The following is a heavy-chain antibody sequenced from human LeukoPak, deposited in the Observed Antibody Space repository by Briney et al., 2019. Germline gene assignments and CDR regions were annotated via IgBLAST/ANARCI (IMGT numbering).Heavy chain of an antibody. CDR3: ARCHQGATAYWYFDL. V-gene: IGHV4-4*07. CDR2: TYTSGST. D-gene: IGHD1-26*01. J-gene: IGHJ2*01. CDR1: GGSISSYY. Sequence: PSETLSLTCTVSGGSISSYYWSWIRQPAGKGLEWIGRTYTSGSTNYNPSLKSRVTMSVDTSKNQFSLKLSSVTAADTAVYYCARCHQGATAYWYFDLWGRGTLVTVSS.